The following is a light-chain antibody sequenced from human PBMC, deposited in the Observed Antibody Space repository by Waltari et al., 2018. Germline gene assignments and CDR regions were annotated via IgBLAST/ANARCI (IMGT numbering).Light chain of an antibody. J-gene: IGKJ1*01. Sequence: ELVMTQSPVTLSVFPGERATLSCRASQSFRSNLAWYQHKPGQAPRLLIYGASTRATGIPARFSGSGSGTECTLTISSLQSEDFAVYFCQQYDNWLGTFGQGTKVEIK. CDR3: QQYDNWLGT. CDR2: GAS. CDR1: QSFRSN. V-gene: IGKV3-15*01.